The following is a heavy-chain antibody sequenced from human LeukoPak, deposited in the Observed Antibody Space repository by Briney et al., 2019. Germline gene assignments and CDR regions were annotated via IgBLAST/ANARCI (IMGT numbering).Heavy chain of an antibody. CDR1: GYTFDIYA. V-gene: IGHV1-3*01. D-gene: IGHD2-2*01. J-gene: IGHJ4*02. Sequence: ASVKVSCKTSGYTFDIYAMNWVRQAPGQRPEWMGWINAGNGKTKYSQSFQDRVTITRDTSASTAYMELSSLRSEDTAVYYCARGVWSSHNKEYFLDYWGQGTLVTVSS. CDR3: ARGVWSSHNKEYFLDY. CDR2: INAGNGKT.